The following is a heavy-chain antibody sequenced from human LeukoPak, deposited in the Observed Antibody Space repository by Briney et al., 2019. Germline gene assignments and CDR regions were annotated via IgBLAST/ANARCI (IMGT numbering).Heavy chain of an antibody. V-gene: IGHV1-46*01. CDR1: GYTFTSYY. D-gene: IGHD3-22*01. J-gene: IGHJ1*01. CDR3: ARALDNYYDSSGYYAFLH. CDR2: INPSGGST. Sequence: ASVKVSCKASGYTFTSYYMHWVRRAPGQGLGWMGIINPSGGSTSYAQKFQGRVTMTRDMSTSTVYMELSSLRSEDTAVYYCARALDNYYDSSGYYAFLHWGQGTLVTVSS.